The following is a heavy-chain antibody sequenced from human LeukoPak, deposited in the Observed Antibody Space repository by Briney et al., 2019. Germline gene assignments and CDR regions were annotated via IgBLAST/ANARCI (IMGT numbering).Heavy chain of an antibody. J-gene: IGHJ6*02. Sequence: GGSLRLSCARPGFTFSVYWMHWVRQAPEKGLVWVSRIVGDGSSIDYADSVKGRFTISRDNDKNTLYLQMNSLRPEDTAVYYCGREDRFGYNYAYGMDVWGQGTTVTVSS. V-gene: IGHV3-74*01. CDR3: GREDRFGYNYAYGMDV. D-gene: IGHD5-18*01. CDR1: GFTFSVYW. CDR2: IVGDGSSI.